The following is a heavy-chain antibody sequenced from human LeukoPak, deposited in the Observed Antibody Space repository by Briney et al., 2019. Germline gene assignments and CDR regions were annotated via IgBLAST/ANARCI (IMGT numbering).Heavy chain of an antibody. Sequence: GGSLRLSCAASEFTFSRYWMSWVRQAPGKGLEWVANIKTDGSEKYYVDSLKGRFIISRDNAKNSLHLQMNSLRAEDTAVYYCARDWDGSGWPIDYWGQGTLVTVSS. J-gene: IGHJ4*02. CDR3: ARDWDGSGWPIDY. V-gene: IGHV3-7*05. D-gene: IGHD6-19*01. CDR2: IKTDGSEK. CDR1: EFTFSRYW.